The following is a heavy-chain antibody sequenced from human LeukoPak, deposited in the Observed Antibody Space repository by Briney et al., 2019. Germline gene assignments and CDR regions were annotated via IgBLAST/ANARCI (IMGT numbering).Heavy chain of an antibody. CDR2: ISSSGSTI. J-gene: IGHJ3*02. D-gene: IGHD1-26*01. CDR1: GFTFSTYE. V-gene: IGHV3-48*03. Sequence: GGSLRLSCAASGFTFSTYEMNWVRQAPGKGLEWVSYISSSGSTIYYADSVRGRFTISRDNAKNTLYLQMNSLRAEDTAVYYCAREWELQDAFDIWGQGTMVTVSS. CDR3: AREWELQDAFDI.